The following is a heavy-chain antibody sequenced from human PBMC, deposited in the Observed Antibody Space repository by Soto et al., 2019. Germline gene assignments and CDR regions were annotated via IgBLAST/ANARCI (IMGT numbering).Heavy chain of an antibody. CDR1: GYTFTSYD. CDR2: MNPNSGNT. J-gene: IGHJ6*02. CDR3: ARGGYIVAVPAAIQIRYYYYGMDV. Sequence: GASVKVSCKASGYTFTSYDINSVRQATGQGLEWMGWMNPNSGNTGYAQKFQGRVTMTRNTSISTAYMELSSLRSEDTAVYYCARGGYIVAVPAAIQIRYYYYGMDVWGQGTTVTVSS. V-gene: IGHV1-8*01. D-gene: IGHD2-2*02.